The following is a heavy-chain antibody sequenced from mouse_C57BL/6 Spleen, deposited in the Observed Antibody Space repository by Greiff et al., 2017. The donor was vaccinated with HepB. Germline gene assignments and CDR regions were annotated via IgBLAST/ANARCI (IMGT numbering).Heavy chain of an antibody. CDR2: IRLKSDNYAT. V-gene: IGHV6-3*01. J-gene: IGHJ4*01. CDR1: GFTFSNYW. Sequence: EVQVVESGGGLVQPGGSMKLSCVASGFTFSNYWMNWVRQSPEKGLEWVAQIRLKSDNYATHYAESVKGRFTISRDDSKSSVYLQMNNLRAEDTGIYYCTAPGLLHYAMDYWGQGTSVTVSS. CDR3: TAPGLLHYAMDY. D-gene: IGHD2-3*01.